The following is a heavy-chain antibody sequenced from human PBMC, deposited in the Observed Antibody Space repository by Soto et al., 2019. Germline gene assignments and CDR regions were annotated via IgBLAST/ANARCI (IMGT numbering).Heavy chain of an antibody. D-gene: IGHD3-10*01. CDR1: GYTFSSYG. Sequence: QAQLVQSGAEVKKPGASVKVSCKASGYTFSSYGITWERQAPGQGLEWMAWISGYNGNTNYAQNLQGRVTMTTDTSTNTAYMELRSLRSDDTAVYYCARDDFVVRGVYYYYGMDVWGQGTTVTVSS. CDR3: ARDDFVVRGVYYYYGMDV. CDR2: ISGYNGNT. J-gene: IGHJ6*02. V-gene: IGHV1-18*01.